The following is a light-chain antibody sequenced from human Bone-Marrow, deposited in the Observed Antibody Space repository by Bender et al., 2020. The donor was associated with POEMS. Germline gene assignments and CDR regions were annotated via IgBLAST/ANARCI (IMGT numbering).Light chain of an antibody. CDR3: AAWDETPNGPV. CDR1: SSNIGNHG. J-gene: IGLJ2*01. Sequence: QSVVTQPPSLSEAPRQRVTISCSGSSSNIGNHGVNWYQQLPGEAPKLLISNNNRRPSGVSDRFSGSKSGTSAFLAISGLQSEDEADYYCAAWDETPNGPVFGGGTTLTVL. CDR2: NNN. V-gene: IGLV1-36*01.